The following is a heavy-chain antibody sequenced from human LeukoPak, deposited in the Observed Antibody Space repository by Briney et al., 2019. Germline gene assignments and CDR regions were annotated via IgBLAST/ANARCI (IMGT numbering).Heavy chain of an antibody. D-gene: IGHD3-16*01. CDR1: GFTFDDYA. CDR2: ISGDGGST. CDR3: ARDFDMGITPGDDFDF. Sequence: GGSLRLSCAASGFTFDDYAMHWVRQAPGKGLEWVSLISGDGGSTYYADSVKGRFTISRDNSKNSLYLQMNSLRAEDTAVYYCARDFDMGITPGDDFDFWGQGTLVTVSS. V-gene: IGHV3-43*02. J-gene: IGHJ4*02.